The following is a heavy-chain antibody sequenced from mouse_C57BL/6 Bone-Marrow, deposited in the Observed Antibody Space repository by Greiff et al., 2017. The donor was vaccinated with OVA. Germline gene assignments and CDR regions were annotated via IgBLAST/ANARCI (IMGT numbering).Heavy chain of an antibody. V-gene: IGHV1-64*01. D-gene: IGHD1-1*01. Sequence: QVQLQQPGAELVKPGASVKLSCKASGYTFTSYWMHWVKQRPGQGLEWIGMIHPNSGSTNYNEKFKSKATLTVEKSSSTAYLQLSSLTSEDSAVYYCAREAHYYGSSSFAYWGQGTLVTVSA. CDR2: IHPNSGST. CDR3: AREAHYYGSSSFAY. J-gene: IGHJ3*01. CDR1: GYTFTSYW.